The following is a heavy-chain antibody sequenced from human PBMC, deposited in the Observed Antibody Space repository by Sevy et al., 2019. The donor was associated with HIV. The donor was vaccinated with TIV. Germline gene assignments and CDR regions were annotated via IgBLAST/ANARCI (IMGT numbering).Heavy chain of an antibody. J-gene: IGHJ5*01. CDR2: IDYSGST. V-gene: IGHV4-39*01. Sequence: SETLSLTCSVSGASISSSSYYWGWIRLPPGKGLEWIGSIDYSGSTYYTPALKSRGTISGDASKNQFSLKLRSVTAADTAFYYCARYLRGDFAGGFDSWGQGALVTVSS. D-gene: IGHD4-17*01. CDR3: ARYLRGDFAGGFDS. CDR1: GASISSSSYY.